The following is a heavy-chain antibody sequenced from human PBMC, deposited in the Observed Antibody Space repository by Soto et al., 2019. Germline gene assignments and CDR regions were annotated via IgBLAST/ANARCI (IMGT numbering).Heavy chain of an antibody. CDR1: GYTFTGYY. D-gene: IGHD6-13*01. CDR3: ARVAPIAAAGILYNYYGMDV. V-gene: IGHV1-2*02. Sequence: SASVKVSCKASGYTFTGYYMHWVLQSPVQGLEWMGCINPNSGGTNYAQKFQGRVTMTRDTSISTAYMELSRLRSDDTAVYYCARVAPIAAAGILYNYYGMDVWGQGTTVTVSS. CDR2: INPNSGGT. J-gene: IGHJ6*02.